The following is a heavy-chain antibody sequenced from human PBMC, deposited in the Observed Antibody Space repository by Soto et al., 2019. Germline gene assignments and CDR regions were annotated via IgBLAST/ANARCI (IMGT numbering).Heavy chain of an antibody. Sequence: EVQLVESGGGLVKPGGSLRLSCAASGFTFSDYNMNWVRQAPGKGLEWVSSISSSRSYISYVDSVKGRFTISRDNAKNSLYLQMNSLRAEDTAMYYCARSDRNFHRRIYGLDVWGQGTAVTVSS. D-gene: IGHD1-7*01. V-gene: IGHV3-21*01. CDR1: GFTFSDYN. J-gene: IGHJ6*02. CDR3: ARSDRNFHRRIYGLDV. CDR2: ISSSRSYI.